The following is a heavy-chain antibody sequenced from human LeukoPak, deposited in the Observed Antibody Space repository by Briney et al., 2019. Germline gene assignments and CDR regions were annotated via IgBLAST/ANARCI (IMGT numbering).Heavy chain of an antibody. CDR1: GGSISSGGYY. CDR2: IYYSGST. D-gene: IGHD3-3*01. CDR3: ARALIITIFGVVRQNWFDP. J-gene: IGHJ5*02. V-gene: IGHV4-31*03. Sequence: SEILSLTCTVSGGSISSGGYYWSWIRQHPGKGLEWIGYIYYSGSTYYNPSLKSRVTISVDTSKNQFSLKLSSVTAADTAVYYCARALIITIFGVVRQNWFDPWGQGTLVTVSS.